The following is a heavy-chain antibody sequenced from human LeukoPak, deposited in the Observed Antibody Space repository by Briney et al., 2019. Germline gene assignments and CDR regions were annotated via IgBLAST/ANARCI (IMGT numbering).Heavy chain of an antibody. J-gene: IGHJ3*02. CDR2: IKQDGSEK. CDR3: ARGVVNQWERGGGAFDI. V-gene: IGHV3-7*01. CDR1: GFTFSSYL. Sequence: PGGSLRLSCAASGFTFSSYLMSWVRQAPGKGLEWVANIKQDGSEKYYVDSVKGRFTISRDNAKNSLYLQMNSLRAEDTAVYYCARGVVNQWERGGGAFDIWGQGTMVTVSS. D-gene: IGHD1-26*01.